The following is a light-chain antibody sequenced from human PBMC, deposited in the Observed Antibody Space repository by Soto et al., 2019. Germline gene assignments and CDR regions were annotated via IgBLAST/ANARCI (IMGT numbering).Light chain of an antibody. V-gene: IGLV1-40*01. Sequence: QSVLTQPPSVSGAPGQRVTISCTGSSSNIGAGYDVHWYQQLPGTAPKLLIYGNSNRPSGVPDRFSGSKSGTSASLAITGLQAEDEADYYCSSYNSTRTYVSGTGTKVTVL. CDR3: SSYNSTRTYV. CDR1: SSNIGAGYD. CDR2: GNS. J-gene: IGLJ1*01.